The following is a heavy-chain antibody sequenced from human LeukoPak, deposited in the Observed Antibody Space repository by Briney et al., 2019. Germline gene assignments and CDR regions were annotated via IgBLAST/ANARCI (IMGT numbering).Heavy chain of an antibody. V-gene: IGHV5-10-1*01. CDR1: GYSFTSYW. Sequence: GESLKISCKGSGYSFTSYWISWVRQMPGKGLEWMGRIDPSDSYTNYGPSFQGHVTISADKSISTAYLQWSSLKASDTAMYYCAALYYDILTGYYTTFFDYWGQGTLVTVSS. CDR3: AALYYDILTGYYTTFFDY. D-gene: IGHD3-9*01. CDR2: IDPSDSYT. J-gene: IGHJ4*02.